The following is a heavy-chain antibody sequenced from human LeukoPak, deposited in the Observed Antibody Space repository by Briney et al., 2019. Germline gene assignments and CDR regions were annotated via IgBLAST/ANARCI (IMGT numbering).Heavy chain of an antibody. D-gene: IGHD6-19*01. V-gene: IGHV1-8*01. CDR1: GYTFTSYD. J-gene: IGHJ4*02. CDR2: MNPNSGNT. CDR3: AGAPGACKQWLVRKDYYFDY. Sequence: ASVKVSCKASGYTFTSYDINWVRQATGQGLEWMGWMNPNSGNTGYAQKFQGRVTMTRNTSISTAYMELSSLRSEDTAVYYCAGAPGACKQWLVRKDYYFDYWGQGTLVTVSS.